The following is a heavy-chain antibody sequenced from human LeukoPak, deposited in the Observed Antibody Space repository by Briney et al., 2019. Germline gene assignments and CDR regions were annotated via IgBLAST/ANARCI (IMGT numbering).Heavy chain of an antibody. CDR3: ARDYRVAARLISHEFYNSPLHSLSMDV. CDR1: GFTFSSYW. D-gene: IGHD6-6*01. V-gene: IGHV3-7*01. CDR2: IKQDGSEK. Sequence: GGSLRLSCAASGFTFSSYWMSWVRQAPGKGLEWVANIKQDGSEKYYVDSVKGRFTISRDNAKNSLYLQMNSLRAEDTAVYYCARDYRVAARLISHEFYNSPLHSLSMDVWGKGTTVTVSS. J-gene: IGHJ6*03.